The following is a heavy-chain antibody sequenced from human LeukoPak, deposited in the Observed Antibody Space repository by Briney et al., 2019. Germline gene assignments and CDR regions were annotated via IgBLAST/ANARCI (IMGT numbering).Heavy chain of an antibody. J-gene: IGHJ4*02. CDR1: GYSISSGYY. V-gene: IGHV4-38-2*02. D-gene: IGHD3-3*01. Sequence: PSETLSLTCTVSGYSISSGYYWGWIRQPPGKGLKWIGSIYHSGSTYYNPSLKSRVTISVDTSKNQFSLKLSSVTAADTVVYYCARDEYDFWSGYYTGIDYWGQGTLVTVSS. CDR2: IYHSGST. CDR3: ARDEYDFWSGYYTGIDY.